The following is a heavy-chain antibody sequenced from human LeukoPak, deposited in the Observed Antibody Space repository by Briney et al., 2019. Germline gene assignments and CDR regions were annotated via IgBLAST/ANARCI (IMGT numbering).Heavy chain of an antibody. Sequence: GGSLRPSCVSPGFTFTKYTIHWVRPARGKGLGYVYAVVGNGSTPYYESSEKGRFTISRDNYKNTVYLQMGSRRAVDTAVYYCARERAFCYCDYWGQGALVTVSS. CDR3: ARERAFCYCDY. D-gene: IGHD3-3*01. J-gene: IGHJ4*02. V-gene: IGHV3-64*01. CDR1: GFTFTKYT. CDR2: VVGNGSTP.